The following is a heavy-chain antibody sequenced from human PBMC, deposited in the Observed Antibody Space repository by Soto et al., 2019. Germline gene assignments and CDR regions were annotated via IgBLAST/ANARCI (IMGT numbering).Heavy chain of an antibody. CDR2: TYYRSRWHD. D-gene: IGHD6-13*01. Sequence: PSQTLSLTCAISGDSVSTTTVIWNWIRQSPSRGLEWLGRTYYRSRWHDDCALSVKGRITVKPDTSKNQFSPQLNSVTPEDTAIYYCARGGFGIAAGLFDYWAQGTLVTVSS. J-gene: IGHJ4*02. CDR3: ARGGFGIAAGLFDY. CDR1: GDSVSTTTVI. V-gene: IGHV6-1*01.